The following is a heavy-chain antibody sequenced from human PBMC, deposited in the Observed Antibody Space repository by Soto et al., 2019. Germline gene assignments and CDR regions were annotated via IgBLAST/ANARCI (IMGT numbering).Heavy chain of an antibody. D-gene: IGHD6-6*01. CDR1: GGSISDGDYY. V-gene: IGHV4-30-4*08. CDR3: ARERPDGARLDP. CDR2: IYYSGST. Sequence: SETLSLTWTVFGGSISDGDYYLIRIRQPPGKGLEWIGYIYYSGSTFYNPSLKSRVTISVDTSKNQFSLKLSSVPAADTAVYYCARERPDGARLDPWGQGTLVTVSS. J-gene: IGHJ5*02.